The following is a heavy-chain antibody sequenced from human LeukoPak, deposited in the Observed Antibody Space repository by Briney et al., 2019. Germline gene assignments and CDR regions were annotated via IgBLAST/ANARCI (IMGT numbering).Heavy chain of an antibody. CDR3: ARDNSVGDNAWWFDP. D-gene: IGHD1-26*01. CDR2: INPTGGST. CDR1: GYTFTSYY. V-gene: IGHV1-46*01. Sequence: GASVTVSCTASGYTFTSYYMHWVRQAPGQGLEWMGLINPTGGSTGYAQKFQGRVTMTRDMSTSTDYMELSSLRSEDTAIYYCARDNSVGDNAWWFDPWGQGTLVTVSS. J-gene: IGHJ5*02.